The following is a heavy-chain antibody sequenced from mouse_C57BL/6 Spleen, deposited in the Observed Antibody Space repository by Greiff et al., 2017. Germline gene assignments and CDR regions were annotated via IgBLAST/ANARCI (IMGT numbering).Heavy chain of an antibody. V-gene: IGHV3-1*01. CDR1: GYSITSGYD. J-gene: IGHJ4*01. Sequence: EVKLVESGPGMVKPSQSLSLTCTVTGYSITSGYDWHWIRHFPGNKLEWMGYISYSGSTNYNPSLKSRISITHDTSKNHFFLKLNSVTTEDTATYYCASSWDDYYAMDYWGQGTSVTVSS. CDR2: ISYSGST. D-gene: IGHD4-1*01. CDR3: ASSWDDYYAMDY.